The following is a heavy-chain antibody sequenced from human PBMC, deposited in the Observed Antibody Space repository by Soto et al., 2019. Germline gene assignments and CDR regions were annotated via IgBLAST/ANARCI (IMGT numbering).Heavy chain of an antibody. CDR3: ARHMARELVANPYWLDA. J-gene: IGHJ5*01. Sequence: SETLSLTCTVSGGSFNSNDYYWGWIRLPPGKGLEWIGSVSYTGSTYYNPSLKSRVTMSVDTSKTQFSLRLRSVTAADTAVYYCARHMARELVANPYWLDAWGRGSLVTVS. V-gene: IGHV4-39*01. CDR2: VSYTGST. CDR1: GGSFNSNDYY. D-gene: IGHD3-10*01.